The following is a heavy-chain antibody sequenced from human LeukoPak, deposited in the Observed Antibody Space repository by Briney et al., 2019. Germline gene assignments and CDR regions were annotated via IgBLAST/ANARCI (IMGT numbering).Heavy chain of an antibody. Sequence: PGGSLRLSCAASGFTFDDYAMHWVRQAPGKGLEWVAVISYDGSNKYYADSVKGRFTISRDNSKNTLYLQMNSLRAEDTAVYYCARHNHYYHSRGFDYWGQGTLVTVSS. D-gene: IGHD3-22*01. CDR3: ARHNHYYHSRGFDY. V-gene: IGHV3-30-3*01. CDR1: GFTFDDYA. J-gene: IGHJ4*02. CDR2: ISYDGSNK.